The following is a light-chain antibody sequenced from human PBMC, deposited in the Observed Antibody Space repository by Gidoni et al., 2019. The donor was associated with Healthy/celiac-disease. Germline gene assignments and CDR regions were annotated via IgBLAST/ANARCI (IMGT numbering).Light chain of an antibody. Sequence: AIQLTQSPSSLSASVGDRVTITCRASQGISSALAWYQQKPGKAPKLLIYDASSLESGVPSRCSGSGSGTDFTLTISSLQPEDFATYYCQQFNSYPPTFGQXTKLEIK. CDR2: DAS. V-gene: IGKV1-13*02. CDR1: QGISSA. CDR3: QQFNSYPPT. J-gene: IGKJ2*01.